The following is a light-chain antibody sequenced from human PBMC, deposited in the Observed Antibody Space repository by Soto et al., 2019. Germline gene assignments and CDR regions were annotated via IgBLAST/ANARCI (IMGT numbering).Light chain of an antibody. Sequence: QSALTQPRSVSGSPGQSVTISCTGSISDVGGYNYVSWYQQHPGKAPKFMIYDVSKRPSGVPDRFSGSKSGNTASLTISGLQAEDEADYYCCSYAGSYKGYVFGTGTKVTVL. J-gene: IGLJ1*01. CDR2: DVS. CDR3: CSYAGSYKGYV. V-gene: IGLV2-11*01. CDR1: ISDVGGYNY.